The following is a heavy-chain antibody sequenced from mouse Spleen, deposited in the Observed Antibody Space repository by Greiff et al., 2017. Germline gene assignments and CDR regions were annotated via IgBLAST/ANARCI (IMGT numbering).Heavy chain of an antibody. CDR3: ARDAWHYYAMDY. J-gene: IGHJ4*01. CDR2: SRNKANDYTT. Sequence: EVKLVESGGGLVQSGRSLRLSCATSGFTFSDFYMEWVRQAPGKGLEWIAASRNKANDYTTEYSASVKGRFIVSRDTSQSILYLQMNALRAEDTAIYYCARDAWHYYAMDYWGQGTSVTVSS. CDR1: GFTFSDFY. V-gene: IGHV7-1*01.